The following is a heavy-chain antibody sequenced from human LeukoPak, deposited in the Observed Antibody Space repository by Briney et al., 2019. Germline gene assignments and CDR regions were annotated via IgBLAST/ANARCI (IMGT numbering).Heavy chain of an antibody. V-gene: IGHV1-69*10. J-gene: IGHJ5*02. CDR2: IIHILGIA. Sequence: ASVKVSCKASGCTFSSYAISWVRQAPGQGLEWMGRIIHILGIANYAQKFQGRVTITADKSTSTAYMELSSLRSEDTAVYYCGRDDINLMTTGTTYLRGNWFDPWGQGTLVTVSS. CDR3: GRDDINLMTTGTTYLRGNWFDP. CDR1: GCTFSSYA. D-gene: IGHD4-17*01.